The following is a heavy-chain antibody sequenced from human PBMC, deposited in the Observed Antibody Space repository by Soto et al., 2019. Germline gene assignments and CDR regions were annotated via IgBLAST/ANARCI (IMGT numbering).Heavy chain of an antibody. CDR1: GYTFTSYG. V-gene: IGHV1-18*01. CDR3: AREVAARLNYYYYYMDV. J-gene: IGHJ6*03. Sequence: GASVKVSCKASGYTFTSYGISWVRQAPGQGFEWMGWISAYNGNTNYAQKLQGRVTMTTDTSTSTAYMELRSLRSDDTAVYYCAREVAARLNYYYYYMDVWGKGTTVTVSS. D-gene: IGHD6-6*01. CDR2: ISAYNGNT.